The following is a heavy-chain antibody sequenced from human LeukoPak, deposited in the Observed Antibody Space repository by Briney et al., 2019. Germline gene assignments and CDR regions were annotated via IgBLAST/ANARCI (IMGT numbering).Heavy chain of an antibody. CDR1: GFTFSSHS. Sequence: GECLRLSCAAYGFTFSSHSMNWVRQAPGRGLEWVSSISSNSSYIYYAQSEKDRFTISRNNAKQSLYLQMNSLRAEDTAVYYCARASYYYGSGKYGYFDYWGQGTLVTVSS. CDR2: ISSNSSYI. CDR3: ARASYYYGSGKYGYFDY. V-gene: IGHV3-21*01. J-gene: IGHJ4*02. D-gene: IGHD3-10*01.